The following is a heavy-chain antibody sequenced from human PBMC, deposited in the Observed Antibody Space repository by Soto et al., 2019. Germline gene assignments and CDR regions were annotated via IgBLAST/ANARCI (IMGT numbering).Heavy chain of an antibody. Sequence: SETLSLTCAVYGGSFSGYYWSWIRQPPGKGLEWIGEINHSGSTNYNPSLKSRVTISVDTSKNQFSLKLSSVTAADTAVYYCAREAFFVRGVIIEGDWFDPRGQGTLVTVSS. V-gene: IGHV4-34*01. D-gene: IGHD3-10*01. CDR1: GGSFSGYY. CDR3: AREAFFVRGVIIEGDWFDP. CDR2: INHSGST. J-gene: IGHJ5*02.